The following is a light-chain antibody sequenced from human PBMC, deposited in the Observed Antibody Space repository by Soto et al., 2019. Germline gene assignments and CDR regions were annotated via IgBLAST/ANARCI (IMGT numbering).Light chain of an antibody. CDR2: GVI. CDR3: SSYTSSSTLEYV. J-gene: IGLJ1*01. Sequence: QSALTQPASVSGSPGQSITISCTGTSSDVGGYNYVSWYQQHPGKAPKLMIYGVINRPSGVSTRFSGSKSGSTASLTISGLQAEDEADYYCSSYTSSSTLEYVFGSGTKV. CDR1: SSDVGGYNY. V-gene: IGLV2-14*01.